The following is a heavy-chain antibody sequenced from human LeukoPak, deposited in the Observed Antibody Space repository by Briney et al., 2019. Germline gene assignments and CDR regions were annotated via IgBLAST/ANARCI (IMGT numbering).Heavy chain of an antibody. CDR2: ISSSGSTI. V-gene: IGHV3-48*03. Sequence: GGSLRLSCAASGFTFSSYEMNWVRQAPGKGLEWVSYISSSGSTIYYADSVKGRFTISRDNAKNSLYLQMNSLRAEDTAVYYCARDPWTNSDYDGFDYWGQGTLVTVSS. J-gene: IGHJ4*02. CDR3: ARDPWTNSDYDGFDY. CDR1: GFTFSSYE. D-gene: IGHD5-12*01.